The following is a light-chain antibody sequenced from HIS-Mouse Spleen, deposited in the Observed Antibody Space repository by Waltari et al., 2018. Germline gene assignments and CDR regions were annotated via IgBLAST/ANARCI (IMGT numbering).Light chain of an antibody. V-gene: IGLV2-23*01. CDR3: CSYAGSSTLV. CDR2: EGS. Sequence: QSALTQPASVSGSPGQSITISCTGTSSDVGSYNLLSWYQQHPGKAPKPMIYEGSKRPSGVSNRFSGSKSGNTASLTISGLQAEDEADYYCCSYAGSSTLVFGGGTKLTVL. J-gene: IGLJ2*01. CDR1: SSDVGSYNL.